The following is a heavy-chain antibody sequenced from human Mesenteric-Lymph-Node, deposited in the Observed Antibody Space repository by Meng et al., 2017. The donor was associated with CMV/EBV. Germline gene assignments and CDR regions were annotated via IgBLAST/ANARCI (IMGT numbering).Heavy chain of an antibody. J-gene: IGHJ4*02. CDR3: AKEDSSAFDY. Sequence: GESLKISCAASGFTFSSYSMNWVRQAPGKGLEWVSSISSSSSYIYYADSVKGRFTISRDNSKNTLYLQMNSLRAEDTAVYYCAKEDSSAFDYWGQGTLVTVSS. CDR1: GFTFSSYS. D-gene: IGHD6-19*01. CDR2: ISSSSSYI. V-gene: IGHV3-21*01.